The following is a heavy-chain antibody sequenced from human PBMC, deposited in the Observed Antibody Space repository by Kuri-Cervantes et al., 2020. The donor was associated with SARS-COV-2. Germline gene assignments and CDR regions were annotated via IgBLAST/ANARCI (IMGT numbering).Heavy chain of an antibody. CDR3: ARALYGSGNPSDLGPFDY. CDR1: GFTFSNSD. Sequence: GESLKISCAASGFTFSNSDMNWVRQAPGKRLEWVSSISSSSSFILYADSVRGRFTVSRDNAKNSLYVQLNSLRAEDTAVYYCARALYGSGNPSDLGPFDYRGQGTLVTVSS. CDR2: ISSSSSFI. D-gene: IGHD3-10*01. J-gene: IGHJ4*02. V-gene: IGHV3-21*01.